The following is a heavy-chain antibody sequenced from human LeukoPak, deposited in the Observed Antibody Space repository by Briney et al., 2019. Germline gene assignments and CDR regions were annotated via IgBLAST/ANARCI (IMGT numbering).Heavy chain of an antibody. CDR1: GLRFSIYA. Sequence: GGSLRLSCAASGLRFSIYAMNWVPQATGRGLEWISYIDSGATDILYAASVKGRFTISRDDAKNSLFLEMTTLRAGDTAVYYCARDSNPPQLIDYWGQGIQVTVSA. J-gene: IGHJ4*02. CDR2: IDSGATDI. CDR3: ARDSNPPQLIDY. D-gene: IGHD1-1*01. V-gene: IGHV3-21*05.